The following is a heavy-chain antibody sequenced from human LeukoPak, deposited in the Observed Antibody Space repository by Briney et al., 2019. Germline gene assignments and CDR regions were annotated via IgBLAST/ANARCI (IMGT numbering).Heavy chain of an antibody. Sequence: SETLSLTCAVYGGSFSGYYWSWIRQPPGKGLEWIGEINHSGSTNYNPSLKSRVTISVDTSKNQFSLKPSSVTAADTAVYYCAIRVMVRGPFGVWGKGTTVTVSS. CDR2: INHSGST. J-gene: IGHJ6*04. V-gene: IGHV4-34*01. CDR1: GGSFSGYY. CDR3: AIRVMVRGPFGV. D-gene: IGHD3-10*01.